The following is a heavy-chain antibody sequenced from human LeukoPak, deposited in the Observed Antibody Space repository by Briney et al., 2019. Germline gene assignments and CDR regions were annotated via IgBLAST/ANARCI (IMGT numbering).Heavy chain of an antibody. CDR3: ARVAAAGTSYHYYYMDV. Sequence: ASVKVSCKASGYTFTGYYMHWVRQAPGQGLEWKGWINPNSGGTNYAQKFQGRVTMTRDTSISTAYMELSRLRSNDTAVYYCARVAAAGTSYHYYYMDVWGKGTTVTVSS. V-gene: IGHV1-2*02. D-gene: IGHD6-13*01. J-gene: IGHJ6*03. CDR2: INPNSGGT. CDR1: GYTFTGYY.